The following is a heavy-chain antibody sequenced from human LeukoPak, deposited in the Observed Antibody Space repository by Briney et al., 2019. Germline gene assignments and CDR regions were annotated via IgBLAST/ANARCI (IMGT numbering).Heavy chain of an antibody. J-gene: IGHJ6*03. Sequence: GGSLRLSCAAAGFTFDDYTMHWVGHAPGKGLDWVSLISWDGASTYYADSMKCRFTISRDNSKNSLYLQMNSLITEDTALYYCAKEGYSRSSPSVYYYSCFIAVWSEGSTVTVSS. V-gene: IGHV3-43*01. CDR3: AKEGYSRSSPSVYYYSCFIAV. CDR2: ISWDGAST. D-gene: IGHD5-12*01. CDR1: GFTFDDYT.